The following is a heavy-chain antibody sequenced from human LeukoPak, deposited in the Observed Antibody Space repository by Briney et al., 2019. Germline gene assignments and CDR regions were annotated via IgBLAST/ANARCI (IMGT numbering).Heavy chain of an antibody. CDR1: GFTFSNYV. CDR2: ISGSGGST. D-gene: IGHD6-19*01. V-gene: IGHV3-23*01. Sequence: PGGSLRLSGAASGFTFSNYVMNWVRQAPGKGLEWVSAISGSGGSTYYADSVKGRFTISRDNSKNTLYLQMNSLRAEDTAVYYCAKASGQWLVTHWGQGTLVTVSS. J-gene: IGHJ4*02. CDR3: AKASGQWLVTH.